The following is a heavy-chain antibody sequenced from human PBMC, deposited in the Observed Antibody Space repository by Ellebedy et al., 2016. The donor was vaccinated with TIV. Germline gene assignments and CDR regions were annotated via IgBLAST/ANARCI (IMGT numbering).Heavy chain of an antibody. Sequence: PGGSLRLSCAASGFSFRSYWMSWVRQAPGKGLEWVANIYQDGSDRYYVDSVKGRFTISRDNANNLLFLQMNSLRAEDTAVYYCARRGSYGDYAVQVNSWFDTWGQGTLVTVSS. J-gene: IGHJ5*02. V-gene: IGHV3-7*01. D-gene: IGHD4-17*01. CDR2: IYQDGSDR. CDR3: ARRGSYGDYAVQVNSWFDT. CDR1: GFSFRSYW.